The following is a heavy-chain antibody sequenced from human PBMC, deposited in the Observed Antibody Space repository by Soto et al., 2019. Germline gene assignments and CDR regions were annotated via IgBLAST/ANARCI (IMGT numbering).Heavy chain of an antibody. CDR3: TTIGSSWGA. CDR2: IKSKTDGGRI. J-gene: IGHJ1*01. Sequence: EVQLVESGGGLVKPGGSLRLSCAASSFTFSNAWMNWVRQAPGKGLEWVGRIKSKTDGGRIDYAAPVKGRFTISRDDSKNTLFLEMNSLKTEDTAVYYCTTIGSSWGAWGQGTLVTVSS. V-gene: IGHV3-15*07. CDR1: SFTFSNAW. D-gene: IGHD6-13*01.